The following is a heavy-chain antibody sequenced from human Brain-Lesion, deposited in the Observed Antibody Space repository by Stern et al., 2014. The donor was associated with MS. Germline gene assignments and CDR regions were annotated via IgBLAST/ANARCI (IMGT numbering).Heavy chain of an antibody. J-gene: IGHJ5*02. CDR1: GGSVSSTSYA. D-gene: IGHD2-15*01. Sequence: QLQLQESGPGLVKPSETLSLTCTVAGGSVSSTSYAWAWIRQPPGKGLEWIGTIYYSGNTYYSPPLKSRPPISLDTSKNQFPLQLRFGTAADTAVYYCAGEEDIRYCSGGSCTGNWFDPWGQGTLVTVSS. V-gene: IGHV4-39*01. CDR2: IYYSGNT. CDR3: AGEEDIRYCSGGSCTGNWFDP.